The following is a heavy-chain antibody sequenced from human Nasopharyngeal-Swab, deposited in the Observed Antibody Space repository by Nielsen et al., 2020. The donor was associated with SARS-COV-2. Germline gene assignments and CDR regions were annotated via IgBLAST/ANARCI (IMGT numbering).Heavy chain of an antibody. CDR2: IYYSWST. V-gene: IGHV4-39*01. CDR1: GGSISSSSYY. CDR3: ARHVPAILWFGVQSYYGMDV. J-gene: IGHJ6*02. Sequence: SETLSLTCTVSGGSISSSSYYWGWIRQPPGKGLEWIGSIYYSWSTYYNPSLKSRVTISVDTSKNQFSLKLSSVTAADTAVYYCARHVPAILWFGVQSYYGMDVWGQGTTVTVSS. D-gene: IGHD3-10*01.